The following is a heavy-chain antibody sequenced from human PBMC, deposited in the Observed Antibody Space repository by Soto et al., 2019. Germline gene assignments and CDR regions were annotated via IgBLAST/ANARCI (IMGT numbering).Heavy chain of an antibody. CDR1: GGSISSGDYY. CDR3: ARTPFGSGYYYYYGMDV. V-gene: IGHV4-30-4*01. J-gene: IGHJ6*02. CDR2: IYYSGST. Sequence: QVQLQESGPGLVKPSQTLSLTCTVSGGSISSGDYYWSWIRQPPGKGLEWIGYIYYSGSTYYNPSLKSRVTISVDTSKNQFSLKLSSVTAADTAVYYCARTPFGSGYYYYYGMDVWGQGTTVTVSS. D-gene: IGHD3-10*01.